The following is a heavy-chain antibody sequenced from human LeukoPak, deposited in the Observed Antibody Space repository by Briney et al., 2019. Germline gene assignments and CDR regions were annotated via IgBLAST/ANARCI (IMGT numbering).Heavy chain of an antibody. J-gene: IGHJ6*03. CDR1: GFTLSNAW. CDR3: TIRAFYCSSTSCFSSVYYYMDV. CDR2: IKSKTNGETR. D-gene: IGHD2-2*01. V-gene: IGHV3-15*01. Sequence: GGSLRLSCAASGFTLSNAWMNWVRQAPGKGLEWVGLIKSKTNGETRDYAAPVKGRFTISRDDSKNTLYLQMNSLKTEDTAVYYCTIRAFYCSSTSCFSSVYYYMDVWGKGTTVTISS.